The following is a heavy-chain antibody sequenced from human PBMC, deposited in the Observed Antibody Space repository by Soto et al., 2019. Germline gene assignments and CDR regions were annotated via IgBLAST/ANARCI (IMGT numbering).Heavy chain of an antibody. Sequence: SETLSLTCTVSGGSIGSYHWSWVRQPPGKGLEWIASVNYTGTTNYNPSLGSRVTISIDAPENQISLKLTSVTAADTAFYYCARDTVLTGMFDFWGQGTLVTVSS. J-gene: IGHJ4*02. V-gene: IGHV4-59*01. CDR1: GGSIGSYH. CDR3: ARDTVLTGMFDF. CDR2: VNYTGTT. D-gene: IGHD4-17*01.